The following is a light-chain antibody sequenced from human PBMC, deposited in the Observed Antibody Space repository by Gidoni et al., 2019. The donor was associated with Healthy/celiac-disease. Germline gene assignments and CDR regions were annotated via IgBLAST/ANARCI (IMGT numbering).Light chain of an antibody. V-gene: IGKV1-39*01. CDR1: QSISSY. Sequence: LSASVGDSVTITCRASQSISSYLNWYQQKPGKAPKLLIYAASSLQSGVPSRFSGSGSGTDFTLTISSLQPEDFATYYCQQSYSTPPLTSGGGTKVEIK. CDR2: AAS. CDR3: QQSYSTPPLT. J-gene: IGKJ4*01.